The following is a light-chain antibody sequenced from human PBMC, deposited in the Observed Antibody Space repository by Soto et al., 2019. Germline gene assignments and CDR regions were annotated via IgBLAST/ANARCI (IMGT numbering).Light chain of an antibody. CDR3: QHYGSSPPLT. Sequence: EMVLTQSPGTLSLSPRERATLSCSASQSVSSSYLAWYQQKPGQAPRLLIYGASSRATGIPDRFSGSGSGTDFILTISRLEPEDFAVYYCQHYGSSPPLTFGGGTKVDIK. V-gene: IGKV3-20*01. CDR1: QSVSSSY. J-gene: IGKJ4*01. CDR2: GAS.